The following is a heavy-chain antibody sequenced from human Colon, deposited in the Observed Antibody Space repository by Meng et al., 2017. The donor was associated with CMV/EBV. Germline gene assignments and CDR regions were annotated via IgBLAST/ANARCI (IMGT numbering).Heavy chain of an antibody. CDR1: GFIFGDYA. D-gene: IGHD3-3*01. CDR3: ARGTQYSDFWSGFPF. V-gene: IGHV3-23*01. J-gene: IGHJ4*01. CDR2: IIGSGFYT. Sequence: GGSLRLSCAASGFIFGDYAMTWVRQAPGKGLEWVASIIGSGFYTYYADSVKGRFTISRDNSRNMIDLQMNNPTAEDTALYYCARGTQYSDFWSGFPFWGHGTLVTVSS.